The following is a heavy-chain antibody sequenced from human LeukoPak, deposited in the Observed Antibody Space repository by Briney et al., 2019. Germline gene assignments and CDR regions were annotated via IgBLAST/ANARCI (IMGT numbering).Heavy chain of an antibody. D-gene: IGHD4-17*01. J-gene: IGHJ5*02. Sequence: PSETLSLTCTVSGGSISSSSYYWGWVRQPPGKGLEWVANINQDGSDQYYVDSVKGRFTISRDNAKNSLYLQMNSLRAEDTAVYYCARTTVTAGRTNWFDPWGQGTLVIVSS. CDR3: ARTTVTAGRTNWFDP. CDR1: GGSISSSSYY. CDR2: INQDGSDQ. V-gene: IGHV3-7*01.